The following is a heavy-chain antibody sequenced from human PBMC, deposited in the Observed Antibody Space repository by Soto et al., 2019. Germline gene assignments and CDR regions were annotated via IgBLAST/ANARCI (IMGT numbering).Heavy chain of an antibody. CDR3: ARGSDIVVVEAATIGNNWFDP. CDR2: INPNSGGT. D-gene: IGHD2-15*01. V-gene: IGHV1-2*04. Sequence: ASVKVSCKASGYTFTGYYMHWVRQAPGQGLEWMGWINPNSGGTNYAQKFQGWVTMTRDTSISTAYMELSRLRSDDTAVYYCARGSDIVVVEAATIGNNWFDPSGQGTLDTVSS. J-gene: IGHJ5*02. CDR1: GYTFTGYY.